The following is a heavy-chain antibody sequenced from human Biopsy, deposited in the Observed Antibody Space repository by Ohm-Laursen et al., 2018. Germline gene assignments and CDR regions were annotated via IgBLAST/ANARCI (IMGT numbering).Heavy chain of an antibody. V-gene: IGHV1-2*02. CDR2: INCKTGAT. CDR1: SYTFTDYN. D-gene: IGHD2-8*01. CDR3: ARDPLNGHKHFDY. Sequence: GATVKLSCKASSYTFTDYNIHWMRQAPGQGLEWLGYINCKTGATNYAQKFPGTVTMTRDTSISTAYLALGSLRSADTAIYYCARDPLNGHKHFDYWGQGSLVIVSS. J-gene: IGHJ4*02.